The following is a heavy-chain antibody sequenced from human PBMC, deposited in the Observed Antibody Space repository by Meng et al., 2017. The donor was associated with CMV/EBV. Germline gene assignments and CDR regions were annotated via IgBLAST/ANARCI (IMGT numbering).Heavy chain of an antibody. Sequence: GESLKISCGGSGFTFSNSALNWVRQAPGEGLEWVSTIDYSGVDTYYAKSVRGRFTISRDNFRNTVYLQLNSLRAEDTAVYYCAKESVAGHFAYWGQGTLVTVSS. CDR3: AKESVAGHFAY. D-gene: IGHD6-19*01. CDR2: IDYSGVDT. V-gene: IGHV3-23*01. CDR1: GFTFSNSA. J-gene: IGHJ4*02.